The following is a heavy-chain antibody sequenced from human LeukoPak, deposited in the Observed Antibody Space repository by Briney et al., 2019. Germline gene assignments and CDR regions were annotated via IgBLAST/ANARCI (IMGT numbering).Heavy chain of an antibody. Sequence: SETLSLTCTVSGGSVSSGSNYWSWVRQPPGKGLEWIGYIYYSGSTNYNPSLKSRVTISVDTSKNQFSLRLTSMTAADAAVYYCVRDRELTYWGQGTLVTVSS. V-gene: IGHV4-61*01. CDR2: IYYSGST. CDR1: GGSVSSGSNY. CDR3: VRDRELTY. D-gene: IGHD5-24*01. J-gene: IGHJ4*02.